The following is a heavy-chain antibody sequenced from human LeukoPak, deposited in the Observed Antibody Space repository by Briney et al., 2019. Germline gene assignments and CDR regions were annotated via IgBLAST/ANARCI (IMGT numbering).Heavy chain of an antibody. V-gene: IGHV3-30-3*01. Sequence: GGSLRLSCAASGFSFSRYAIHWARQAPGKGLEWVTFISFNGDTTYYADSVKGRFTISRDNSKRMVYLQMNSLRAKDTAVYYCARALSEKYSSDYWGQGTLVTVSS. CDR2: ISFNGDTT. J-gene: IGHJ4*02. CDR1: GFSFSRYA. D-gene: IGHD2-15*01. CDR3: ARALSEKYSSDY.